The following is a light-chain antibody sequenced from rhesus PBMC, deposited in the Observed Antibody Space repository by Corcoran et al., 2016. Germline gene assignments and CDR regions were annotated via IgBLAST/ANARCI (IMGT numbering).Light chain of an antibody. CDR3: QQGNSNPLT. J-gene: IGKJ4*01. CDR1: QGISSY. V-gene: IGKV1-32*02. CDR2: YAN. Sequence: DIQMSQSPSSLSASVGDRVTITCRASQGISSYLNWYQQKPGKAPKLLIYYANSLASGVPYRFSGSGCGTEFTLTISSLQPEDFATYYCQQGNSNPLTFGGGTKVEIK.